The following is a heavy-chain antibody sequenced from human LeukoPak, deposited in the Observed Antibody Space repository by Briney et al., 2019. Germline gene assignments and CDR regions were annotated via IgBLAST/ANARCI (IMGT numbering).Heavy chain of an antibody. V-gene: IGHV4-39*07. CDR3: ARVRGYYDSSGYFDAFDI. CDR1: GGSISSSSYY. CDR2: IYYSGST. Sequence: SETLSLTCTVSGGSISSSSYYWGWIRQPPGKGLEWIGSIYYSGSTYYNPSLKSRVTISVDTSKNQFSLKLSSVTAADTAVYYCARVRGYYDSSGYFDAFDIWGQGTMVTVSS. D-gene: IGHD3-22*01. J-gene: IGHJ3*02.